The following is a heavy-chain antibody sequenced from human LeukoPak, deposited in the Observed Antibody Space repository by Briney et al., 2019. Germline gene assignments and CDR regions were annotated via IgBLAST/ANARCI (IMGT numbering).Heavy chain of an antibody. V-gene: IGHV3-7*01. CDR2: IKQDGSEK. D-gene: IGHD2-2*02. CDR1: GFTFSSYW. J-gene: IGHJ1*01. CDR3: ERDLSYCSSTRCYKYFQH. Sequence: GGSLRLSCAASGFTFSSYWMSRVRQAPGKGLEWVANIKQDGSEKYYVDSVKGRFTISRDNAKNSLYLQMNSLRAEDTAVYYCERDLSYCSSTRCYKYFQHWGQGTLVTVSS.